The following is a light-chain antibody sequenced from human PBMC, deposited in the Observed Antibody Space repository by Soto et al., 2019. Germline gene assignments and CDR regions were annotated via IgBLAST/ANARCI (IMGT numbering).Light chain of an antibody. V-gene: IGKV1-39*01. CDR2: AAS. J-gene: IGKJ1*01. CDR3: QQSYTTPWT. CDR1: QTISNY. Sequence: DIQMTQSPSSLSLSVGDGVTITCRASQTISNYLNWYQQKPGRAPRLLIHAASTLQSGVPSRFSGSGSGTDFTLTISSLEPEDFATYFCQQSYTTPWTFGLGTKVE.